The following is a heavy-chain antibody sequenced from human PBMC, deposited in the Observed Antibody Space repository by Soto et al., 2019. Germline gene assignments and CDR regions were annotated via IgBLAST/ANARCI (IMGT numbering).Heavy chain of an antibody. CDR1: GFTFSNYQ. Sequence: EAQLVESGGGLVQPGGSLRLSCAASGFTFSNYQMHWVRQAPGKGLEYVSGISNNGAHTDYAKSVKGRFTISRDNSENTLYLQMGSLIAEAMALYYCARRGSGSRWANVYMDFWGKGTTVTVSS. D-gene: IGHD6-13*01. CDR3: ARRGSGSRWANVYMDF. CDR2: ISNNGAHT. V-gene: IGHV3-64*01. J-gene: IGHJ6*03.